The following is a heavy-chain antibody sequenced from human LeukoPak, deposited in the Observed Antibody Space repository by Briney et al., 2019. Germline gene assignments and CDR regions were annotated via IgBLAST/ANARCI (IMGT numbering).Heavy chain of an antibody. V-gene: IGHV1-2*02. CDR1: GYTFTGYY. J-gene: IGHJ4*02. CDR3: ARADYDSSGYYDANFDY. CDR2: INPNSGGT. Sequence: ASVKVSCKASGYTFTGYYMHWVRQAPGQGLEWMGWINPNSGGTNYAQKFQGRVTMTRDTSISTAYMELSRLRSDGTAVYYCARADYDSSGYYDANFDYWGQGTLVTVSS. D-gene: IGHD3-22*01.